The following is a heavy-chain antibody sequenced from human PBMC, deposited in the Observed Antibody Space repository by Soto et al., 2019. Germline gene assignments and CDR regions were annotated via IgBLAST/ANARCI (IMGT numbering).Heavy chain of an antibody. J-gene: IGHJ6*02. CDR2: ISYDGSNK. Sequence: GGSLRLSCAASGFTFSSYAMHWVRQAPGKGLEWVAVISYDGSNKYYADSVKGRFTISRDNSKNTLYLQMNSLRAEDTAVYYCARGESSSSSDYYYYGMDVWGQGTTVTISS. CDR3: ARGESSSSSDYYYYGMDV. CDR1: GFTFSSYA. V-gene: IGHV3-30-3*01. D-gene: IGHD6-6*01.